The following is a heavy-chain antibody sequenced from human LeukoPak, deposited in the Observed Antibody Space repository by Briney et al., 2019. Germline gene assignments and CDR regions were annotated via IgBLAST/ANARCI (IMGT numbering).Heavy chain of an antibody. Sequence: GASLKISCKGSGYSFISYWIGWVRQMPGKGLELMGIIYPGDSDTRYSPSFQGQVTISADKSINTAYLQWSSLKASDTAIYYCVRRDITSRYVVWFDPWGQGTPVTVSS. CDR2: IYPGDSDT. J-gene: IGHJ5*02. CDR1: GYSFISYW. V-gene: IGHV5-51*01. D-gene: IGHD2-2*01. CDR3: VRRDITSRYVVWFDP.